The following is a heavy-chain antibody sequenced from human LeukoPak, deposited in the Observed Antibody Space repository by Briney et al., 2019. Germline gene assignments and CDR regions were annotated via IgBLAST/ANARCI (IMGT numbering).Heavy chain of an antibody. CDR3: AKAWFGELQPPDY. D-gene: IGHD3-10*01. Sequence: GGSLRLSCAASGFTFSSYAMSWVRQAPGKGLEWVSAISGSGGSTYHADSVKGRFTISRDNSKNTLYLQMNSLRAEDTAVYYCAKAWFGELQPPDYWGQGTLVTVSS. J-gene: IGHJ4*02. CDR2: ISGSGGST. V-gene: IGHV3-23*01. CDR1: GFTFSSYA.